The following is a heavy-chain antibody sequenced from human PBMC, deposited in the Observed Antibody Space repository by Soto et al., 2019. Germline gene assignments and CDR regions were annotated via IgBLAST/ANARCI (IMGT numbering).Heavy chain of an antibody. D-gene: IGHD7-27*01. CDR2: INSDGSST. J-gene: IGHJ4*02. CDR1: GFTFSSYW. CDR3: ARDKNWAFDY. Sequence: GSLRLSCAASGFTFSSYWMHWVRQAPGKGLVWVSRINSDGSSTSYADSVKGRFTISRDNAKYSVYLQMNSLRDEDMAVYYCARDKNWAFDYWGQGALVTVSS. V-gene: IGHV3-74*01.